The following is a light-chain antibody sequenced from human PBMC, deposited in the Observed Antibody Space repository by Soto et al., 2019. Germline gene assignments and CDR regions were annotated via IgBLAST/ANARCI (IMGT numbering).Light chain of an antibody. V-gene: IGLV2-14*01. CDR1: STDVGRYNY. J-gene: IGLJ1*01. CDR3: SSYTTSSTYV. CDR2: DVA. Sequence: QSVLTQPASVSGSPGQPITISCTGTSTDVGRYNYVSWYQQHPGKAPKLMIYDVANRPSGVSNRFSGSKSGITASLTISGLQAEDEADYYCSSYTTSSTYVFGTGTKVT.